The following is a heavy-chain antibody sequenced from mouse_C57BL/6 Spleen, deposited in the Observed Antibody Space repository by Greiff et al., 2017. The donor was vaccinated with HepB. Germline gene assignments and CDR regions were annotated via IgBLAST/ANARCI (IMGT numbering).Heavy chain of an antibody. J-gene: IGHJ4*01. CDR2: INPNYGTT. D-gene: IGHD2-5*01. CDR1: GYSFTDYN. Sequence: EVQRVESGPELVKPGASVKISCKASGYSFTDYNMNWVKQSNGKSLEWIGVINPNYGTTSYNQKFKGKATLTVDQSSSTAYMQLNSLTSEDSAVYYCARSDYYSNFGGATDYWGQGTSVTVSS. CDR3: ARSDYYSNFGGATDY. V-gene: IGHV1-39*01.